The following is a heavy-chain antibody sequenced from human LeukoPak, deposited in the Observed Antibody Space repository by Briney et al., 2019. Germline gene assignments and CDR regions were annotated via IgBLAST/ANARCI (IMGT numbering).Heavy chain of an antibody. D-gene: IGHD3-22*01. Sequence: GGSLRLSCAASGFTFSSYSMNWVRQAPGKGLEWVSSISSSSSYIYYADSVKGRFTISRDNAKNSLYLQMNSLRAEDTAVYYCARVKYYYDSSDYYYVGYYYYYYMDVWGKGTTVTVSS. CDR1: GFTFSSYS. V-gene: IGHV3-21*01. J-gene: IGHJ6*03. CDR3: ARVKYYYDSSDYYYVGYYYYYYMDV. CDR2: ISSSSSYI.